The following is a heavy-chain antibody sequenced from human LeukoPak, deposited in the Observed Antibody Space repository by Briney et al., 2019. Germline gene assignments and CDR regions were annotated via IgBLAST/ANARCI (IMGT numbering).Heavy chain of an antibody. CDR2: ISGSGGST. D-gene: IGHD3-9*01. CDR3: AKDLSGLRYFDWLLYTPFDY. J-gene: IGHJ4*02. CDR1: GFTFSSYA. V-gene: IGHV3-23*01. Sequence: GGFLRLSCAASGFTFSSYAMSWVRQAPGKGLEWVSAISGSGGSTYYADSVKGRFTISRDNSKNTLYLQMNSLRAEDTAVYYCAKDLSGLRYFDWLLYTPFDYWGQGTLVTVSS.